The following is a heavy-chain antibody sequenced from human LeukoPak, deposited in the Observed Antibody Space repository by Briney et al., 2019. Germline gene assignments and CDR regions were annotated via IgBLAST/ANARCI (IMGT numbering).Heavy chain of an antibody. CDR2: IYYSGST. D-gene: IGHD4-23*01. V-gene: IGHV4-59*01. CDR1: GGSISRYY. CDR3: ARLAVGLDYGGISWAFDI. Sequence: PSETLSLTRTVSGGSISRYYWSWIPQPPGQGLEWIGYIYYSGSTNYNPSPKSRVTTSVDTSKNQFYQKLSSVTAADTAVYYCARLAVGLDYGGISWAFDIWGQGTMVTVSS. J-gene: IGHJ3*02.